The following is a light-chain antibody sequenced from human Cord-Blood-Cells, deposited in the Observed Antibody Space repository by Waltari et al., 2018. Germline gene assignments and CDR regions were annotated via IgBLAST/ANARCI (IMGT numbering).Light chain of an antibody. V-gene: IGKV3-15*01. CDR2: GAS. Sequence: EIVMTQSPATLSVSPGERATLSCRARQSVSSNLAWYQQKPGQAPMLLIYGASTRATGIPARFSGSGSGTEFTLTISSLQSEDFAVYYCQQYNNWLYTFGQGTKLEIK. CDR3: QQYNNWLYT. J-gene: IGKJ2*01. CDR1: QSVSSN.